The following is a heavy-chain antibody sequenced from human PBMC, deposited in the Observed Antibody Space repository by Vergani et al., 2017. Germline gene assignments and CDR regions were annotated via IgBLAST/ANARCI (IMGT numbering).Heavy chain of an antibody. V-gene: IGHV1-69*01. D-gene: IGHD3-22*01. J-gene: IGHJ6*03. CDR1: GGPFSSYA. Sequence: QVQLVQSGAEVKKPGSSVKVSCKASGGPFSSYAISWVRQAPGQGLEWMGGIIPIFGTANYAQKFQGRVTITADESTSTAYVELSSLRSEDTAVYDCARGARADYYYGSSGYYGDYYYMDVWGKGTTVTVSS. CDR3: ARGARADYYYGSSGYYGDYYYMDV. CDR2: IIPIFGTA.